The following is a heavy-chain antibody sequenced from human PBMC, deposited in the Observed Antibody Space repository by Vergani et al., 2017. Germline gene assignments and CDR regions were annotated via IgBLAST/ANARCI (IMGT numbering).Heavy chain of an antibody. D-gene: IGHD6-13*01. CDR3: ARGLSAAAGLNWFDP. V-gene: IGHV4-39*07. CDR2: IYYSGST. CDR1: GGSISSSSYY. J-gene: IGHJ5*02. Sequence: QLQLQESGPGLVKPSETLSLTCTVSGGSISSSSYYWGWIRQPPGKGLEWIGSIYYSGSTYYNPSLKSRVTISVDTSKNQFSLKLSSVTAADTAVYYCARGLSAAAGLNWFDPWGQGTLVTVSS.